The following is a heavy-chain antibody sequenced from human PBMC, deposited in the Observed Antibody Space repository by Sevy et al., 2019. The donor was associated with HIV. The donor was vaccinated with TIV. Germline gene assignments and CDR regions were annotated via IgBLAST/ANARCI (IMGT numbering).Heavy chain of an antibody. CDR2: IHSGGNA. J-gene: IGHJ4*02. D-gene: IGHD2-8*02. Sequence: SETLSLTCTVSGGSINRSSYYWGWIRQPPGKGLEWIASIHSGGNAYYNPSLKSRVTVSVDTSKNQVSLKRTSVTAADTAVYYRARQGGSCKSGPCYTFFDFWGQGTLVTVSS. V-gene: IGHV4-39*01. CDR1: GGSINRSSYY. CDR3: ARQGGSCKSGPCYTFFDF.